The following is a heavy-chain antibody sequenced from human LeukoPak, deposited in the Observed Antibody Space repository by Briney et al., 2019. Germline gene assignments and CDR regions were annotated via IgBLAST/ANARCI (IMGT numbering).Heavy chain of an antibody. CDR3: ARDIRSLSGSNL. CDR2: IYYCGST. V-gene: IGHV4-59*01. J-gene: IGHJ5*02. CDR1: GGSISSYY. D-gene: IGHD1-26*01. Sequence: SETLSLTCTVSGGSISSYYWSWIRQPPGRGLEWIGYIYYCGSTNYNPSLKRRVTISVDTSKNQFSLKLSSVTAADTAVYYCARDIRSLSGSNLWGQGTLVTVSS.